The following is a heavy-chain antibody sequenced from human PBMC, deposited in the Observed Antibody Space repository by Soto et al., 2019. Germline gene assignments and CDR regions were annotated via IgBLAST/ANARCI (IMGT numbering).Heavy chain of an antibody. CDR3: TRVLGYTFEPGKTRYYAMDV. CDR2: LIPVFGSP. V-gene: IGHV1-69*01. D-gene: IGHD5-18*01. CDR1: GCTFSKDA. J-gene: IGHJ6*02. Sequence: QVQLVQSGAEVKKPGSSVTVSCKTSGCTFSKDAINWVRQAPGQGLEWMGLLIPVFGSPIYAQKFQGRIRITADESTCTAFMDLSSLRSEDTAVYYCTRVLGYTFEPGKTRYYAMDVWGQGTTVSVSS.